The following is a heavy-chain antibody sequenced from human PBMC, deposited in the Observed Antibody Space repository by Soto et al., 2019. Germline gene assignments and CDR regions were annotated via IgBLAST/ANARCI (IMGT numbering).Heavy chain of an antibody. CDR2: ISYDGSDK. V-gene: IGHV3-30*18. CDR1: GFTFSSYG. CDR3: AKDSLELDLYLYFDL. J-gene: IGHJ2*01. Sequence: QVQLVESGGGVVQPGRSLRLSCAASGFTFSSYGMHWVRQAPGKGLEWVAVISYDGSDKYYADSVKGRFTISRDNSKNTLYLQMNSLRVEDTAVYYCAKDSLELDLYLYFDLWGRGTLVTVSS. D-gene: IGHD1-7*01.